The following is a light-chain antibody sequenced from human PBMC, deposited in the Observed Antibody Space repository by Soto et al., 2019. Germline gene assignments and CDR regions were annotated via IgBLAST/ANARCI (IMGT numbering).Light chain of an antibody. Sequence: QSVLTQPPSVSGAPGQRVTISCTGSSSNIGAGYDVHWYQQLPGTAPKLLIYGNSNRPSGVPDRFSGSNSGTSASLAITGLQAEDEADYYCQSYDSSLSGSWVFGGGTKLTAL. CDR2: GNS. CDR3: QSYDSSLSGSWV. CDR1: SSNIGAGYD. V-gene: IGLV1-40*01. J-gene: IGLJ3*02.